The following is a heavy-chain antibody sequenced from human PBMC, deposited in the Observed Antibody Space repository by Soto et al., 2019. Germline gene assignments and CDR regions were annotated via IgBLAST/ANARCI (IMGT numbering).Heavy chain of an antibody. CDR2: ISSSSSVI. J-gene: IGHJ6*03. CDR3: ARDLSWGSNWYYYMDV. Sequence: PGGSLRLSCATSGFILSDCAMNWVRQAPGKGLEWVSYISSSSSVIDYADSVKGRFTVSRDNARNSLYLQMNSLRAEDTAVYYCARDLSWGSNWYYYMDVWCKGTMVTVSS. CDR1: GFILSDCA. D-gene: IGHD7-27*01. V-gene: IGHV3-48*01.